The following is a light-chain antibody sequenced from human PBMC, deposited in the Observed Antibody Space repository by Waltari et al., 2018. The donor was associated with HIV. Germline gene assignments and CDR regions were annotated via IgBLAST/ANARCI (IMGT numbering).Light chain of an antibody. CDR3: QSADNSSTYKI. Sequence: SYELTQPPSVSVSPGQTARITCSGDALPNQYAYWYQQKPGQGPVLVISTDIERPSGIPERFAGSSSGTTVTLTISGVQAEDDADYYCQSADNSSTYKIFGGGTKLTVL. J-gene: IGLJ2*01. V-gene: IGLV3-25*03. CDR1: ALPNQY. CDR2: TDI.